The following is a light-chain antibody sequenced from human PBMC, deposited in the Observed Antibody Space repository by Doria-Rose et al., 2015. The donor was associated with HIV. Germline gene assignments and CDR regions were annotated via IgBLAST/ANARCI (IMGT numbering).Light chain of an antibody. CDR2: WAS. Sequence: TQSPESLGMSLGERATLNCKSSQSLLYTSKNYLAWYQQKPGQPPKLLIYWASTRQSGVPARLSGSGSGTDFTLTISSLEAEDVAVYYCQQYYDTPSFGPGTTVDIK. J-gene: IGKJ3*01. CDR3: QQYYDTPS. V-gene: IGKV4-1*01. CDR1: QSLLYTSKNY.